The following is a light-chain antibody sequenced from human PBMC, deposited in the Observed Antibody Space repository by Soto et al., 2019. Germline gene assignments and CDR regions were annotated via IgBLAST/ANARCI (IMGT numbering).Light chain of an antibody. CDR2: DVN. J-gene: IGLJ2*01. Sequence: QSVLTQPASVSGSPGQSIAISCTGSSSDVGGYDYVSWYQQHPGKAPKLMIYDVNSRPSGVSDRFSGSKSGNTASLTISGLQAEDEADYYCSSYTSTNPVIFGGGTKLTVL. CDR1: SSDVGGYDY. V-gene: IGLV2-14*03. CDR3: SSYTSTNPVI.